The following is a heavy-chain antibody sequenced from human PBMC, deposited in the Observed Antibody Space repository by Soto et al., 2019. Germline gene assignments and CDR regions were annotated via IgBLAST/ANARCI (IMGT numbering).Heavy chain of an antibody. D-gene: IGHD2-15*01. J-gene: IGHJ3*02. Sequence: EVQVLESGGGLVQPGGSLRLSCEGSGFTVSSHAMTWIRQAPGKGPEWVSTVTADGGTYYADSVKGRFAMSRDTSENKLYLQMNSLGAEATAAYYCAPHVSCSGGSCQYDAFAIRGQGTMVTVSS. CDR2: VTADGGT. CDR1: GFTVSSHA. CDR3: APHVSCSGGSCQYDAFAI. V-gene: IGHV3-23*01.